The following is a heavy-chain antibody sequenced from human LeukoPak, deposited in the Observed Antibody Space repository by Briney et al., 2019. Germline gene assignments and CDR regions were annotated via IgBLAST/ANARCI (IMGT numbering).Heavy chain of an antibody. CDR2: ISYDGSNK. D-gene: IGHD6-19*01. CDR1: GLTFSSYA. Sequence: GGSLRLSCAASGLTFSSYAMHWVRQAPGKGLEWVAVISYDGSNKYYADSVKGRFTISRDNSKNTLYLQMNSLRAEDTAVYYCASFKAGTFDYWGQGTLVTVSS. J-gene: IGHJ4*02. CDR3: ASFKAGTFDY. V-gene: IGHV3-30*04.